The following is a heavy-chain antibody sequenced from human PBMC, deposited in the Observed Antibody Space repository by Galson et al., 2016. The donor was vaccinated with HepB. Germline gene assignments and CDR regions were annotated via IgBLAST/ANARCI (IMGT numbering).Heavy chain of an antibody. CDR1: GFTFRSFW. V-gene: IGHV3-7*03. D-gene: IGHD6-19*01. CDR3: ACLAVAEDIDVSDI. Sequence: SLRLSCAASGFTFRSFWMSWVRQAPGMGLEWVANIKQDGSERYYVDSVKGRFTISRDNAQNSLYLQMNSLRAEDTAVYYCACLAVAEDIDVSDIWGQGTTVTVSS. J-gene: IGHJ3*02. CDR2: IKQDGSER.